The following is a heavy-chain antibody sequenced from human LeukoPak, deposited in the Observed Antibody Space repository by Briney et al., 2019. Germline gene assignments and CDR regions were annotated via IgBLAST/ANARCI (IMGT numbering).Heavy chain of an antibody. CDR1: GYYFVTYP. Sequence: ASVKVSCKASGYYFVTYPINWVRQAPGQGLEWMGWINTNTGNTRYAQGFTGRFVFSLDTSVSTAYLQISSLKAEDTAVYYCARDREGGDDYGEVEWGQGTLVTVSS. J-gene: IGHJ4*02. V-gene: IGHV7-4-1*02. CDR3: ARDREGGDDYGEVE. D-gene: IGHD4-17*01. CDR2: INTNTGNT.